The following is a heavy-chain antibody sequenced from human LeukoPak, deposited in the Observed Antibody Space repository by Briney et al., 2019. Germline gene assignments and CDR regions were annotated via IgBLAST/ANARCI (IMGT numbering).Heavy chain of an antibody. D-gene: IGHD3-22*01. J-gene: IGHJ4*02. CDR3: ATSLPLYYYDSSGYYDY. Sequence: GASVKVSCKASGYTFTSCGISWVRQAPGQGLEWMGWISAYNGNTNYAQKLQGRVTMTTDTSTSTAYMELRSLRSDDTAVYYCATSLPLYYYDSSGYYDYWGQGTLVTVSS. V-gene: IGHV1-18*01. CDR1: GYTFTSCG. CDR2: ISAYNGNT.